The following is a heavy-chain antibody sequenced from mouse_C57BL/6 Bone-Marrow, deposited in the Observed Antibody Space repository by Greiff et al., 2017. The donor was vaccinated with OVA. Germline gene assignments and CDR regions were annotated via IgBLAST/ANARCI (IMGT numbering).Heavy chain of an antibody. CDR1: GFTFKDYY. D-gene: IGHD4-1*01. J-gene: IGHJ4*01. V-gene: IGHV14-4*01. Sequence: EVQLQQSGAELVRPGASVKLSCTASGFTFKDYYMHWVKQRPEQGLEWIGWIDPEDGDTEYASKFQGKATITADTSSNTAYLQLSSLTSEDAAVYYGTELGRSMDYWGQGTSVTVSS. CDR3: TELGRSMDY. CDR2: IDPEDGDT.